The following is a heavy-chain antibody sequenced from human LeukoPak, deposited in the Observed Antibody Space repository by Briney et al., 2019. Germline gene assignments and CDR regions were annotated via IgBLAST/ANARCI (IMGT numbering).Heavy chain of an antibody. D-gene: IGHD6-19*01. CDR1: GYTFTSYY. CDR2: INPSGGST. CDR3: ARDPPYSSVARRFDY. J-gene: IGHJ4*02. Sequence: ASVKVSCKASGYTFTSYYIHWVRQAPGQGLEWMGIINPSGGSTSYAQKFQGRVTMTTDTSTSTVYMELSSLKSEDTAAYYCARDPPYSSVARRFDYWGQGTLVTVSS. V-gene: IGHV1-46*01.